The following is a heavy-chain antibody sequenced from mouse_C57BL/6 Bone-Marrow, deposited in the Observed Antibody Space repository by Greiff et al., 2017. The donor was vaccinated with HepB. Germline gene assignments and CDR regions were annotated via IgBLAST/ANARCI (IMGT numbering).Heavy chain of an antibody. CDR3: VRDRGTSYYDLMDY. Sequence: EVQLQESGGGLVQPKGSLKLSCAASGFTFNTYAMHWVRQAPGKGLEWVARIRSKSSNYATYYADSVKDRFTISRDDSQSMLYLQMNNLKTEDTAMYYCVRDRGTSYYDLMDYWGQGTSVTVSS. V-gene: IGHV10-3*01. J-gene: IGHJ4*01. CDR2: IRSKSSNYAT. CDR1: GFTFNTYA. D-gene: IGHD2-4*01.